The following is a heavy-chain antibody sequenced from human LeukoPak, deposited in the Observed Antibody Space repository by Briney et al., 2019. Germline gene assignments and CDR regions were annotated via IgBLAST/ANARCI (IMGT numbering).Heavy chain of an antibody. CDR3: TRGSIAYYMDV. V-gene: IGHV4-59*01. D-gene: IGHD3-22*01. J-gene: IGHJ6*03. CDR2: IYYSGST. Sequence: SETLSLTCTVSGGSISSYYWSWVRQPPGKGLEWIGNIYYSGSTNYNPSLKSRVTISVDTSKNQFSLKLSSVTAADTAVYYCTRGSIAYYMDVWGKGTTVTISS. CDR1: GGSISSYY.